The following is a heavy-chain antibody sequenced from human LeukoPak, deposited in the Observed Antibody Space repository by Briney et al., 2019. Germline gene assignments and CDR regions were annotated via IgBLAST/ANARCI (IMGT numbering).Heavy chain of an antibody. CDR1: CYTFTTYG. V-gene: IGHV1-18*01. Sequence: VASVMVSCRASCYTFTTYGITWVRQVPGQRLQWLGWIIAYNGNATYAQHFQDRVTLTSDTSTSTASLELRSLRSDETTAFYCSRTPKRFGEVYQPGNSWGDGTLRSVSS. D-gene: IGHD3-10*01. CDR3: SRTPKRFGEVYQPGNS. J-gene: IGHJ5*01. CDR2: IIAYNGNA.